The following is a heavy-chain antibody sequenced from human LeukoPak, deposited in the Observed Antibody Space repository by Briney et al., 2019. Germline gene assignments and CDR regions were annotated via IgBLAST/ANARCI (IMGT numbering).Heavy chain of an antibody. Sequence: GASVKVSCKASGYTSTGYYMHWVRQAPGQGLEWMGWINPNSGGTNYAQKFQGRVTMTRDTSISTAYMELSRLRSDDTAVYYCARVSPSSSGWLFDYWGQGTLVTVSS. CDR2: INPNSGGT. D-gene: IGHD6-19*01. V-gene: IGHV1-2*02. J-gene: IGHJ4*02. CDR1: GYTSTGYY. CDR3: ARVSPSSSGWLFDY.